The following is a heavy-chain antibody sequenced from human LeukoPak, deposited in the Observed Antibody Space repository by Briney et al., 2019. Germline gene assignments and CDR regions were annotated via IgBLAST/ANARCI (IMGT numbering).Heavy chain of an antibody. V-gene: IGHV1-69*04. CDR1: GGTFSSYA. J-gene: IGHJ4*02. CDR3: ARDGAGKVAVAGTLDY. Sequence: ASVKVSCKASGGTFSSYAISCVRQAPGQGLEWMGRIIPIFGIANYAQKFQGRVTITADKSTSTAYMELSSLRSEDTAVYYCARDGAGKVAVAGTLDYWGQGTLVTVSS. D-gene: IGHD6-19*01. CDR2: IIPIFGIA.